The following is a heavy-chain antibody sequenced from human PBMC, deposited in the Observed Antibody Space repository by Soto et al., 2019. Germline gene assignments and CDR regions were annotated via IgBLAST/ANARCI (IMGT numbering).Heavy chain of an antibody. CDR2: INPNSGGT. CDR3: ARGGFWVLDNSSWYGY. V-gene: IGHV1-2*04. J-gene: IGHJ4*02. Sequence: GASVKVSCKASGYTFTGYYMHWVRPAPGQGLEWMGWINPNSGGTNYAQKFQGWVTMTRDTSISTAYMEMSRLRSDDTAVYYCARGGFWVLDNSSWYGYWGQGTLVTVSS. CDR1: GYTFTGYY. D-gene: IGHD6-13*01.